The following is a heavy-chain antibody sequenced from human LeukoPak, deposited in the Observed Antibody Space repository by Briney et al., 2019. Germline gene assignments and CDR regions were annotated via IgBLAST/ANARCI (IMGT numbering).Heavy chain of an antibody. J-gene: IGHJ4*02. CDR3: ANSMEWLVY. V-gene: IGHV3-30*18. Sequence: SCKASGGTFSSYGMNWVRQAPGKGLEWVAVISYDGSNKYYADSVKGRFTISRDNSKNTLYLQMNSLRAEDTAVYYCANSMEWLVYWGQGTLVTVSS. CDR1: GGTFSSYG. D-gene: IGHD3-3*01. CDR2: ISYDGSNK.